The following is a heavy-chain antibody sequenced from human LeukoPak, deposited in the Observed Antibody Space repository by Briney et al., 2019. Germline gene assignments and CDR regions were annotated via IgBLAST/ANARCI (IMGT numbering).Heavy chain of an antibody. Sequence: PSETLSLTCTVSGGSISSNNYFWGWIRQPPGKGLEWIGSIYDSGSTYYNPSLKSRVTISVDTSKNQFSLKLSSVTAADTAVYYCARLVRASAPFDYWGQGTLVTVSS. CDR3: ARLVRASAPFDY. D-gene: IGHD2-21*01. CDR1: GGSISSNNYF. J-gene: IGHJ4*02. V-gene: IGHV4-39*07. CDR2: IYDSGST.